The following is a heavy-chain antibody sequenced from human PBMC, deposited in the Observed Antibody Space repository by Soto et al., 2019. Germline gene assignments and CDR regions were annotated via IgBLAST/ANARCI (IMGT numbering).Heavy chain of an antibody. CDR2: ISAYNGNT. Sequence: ASVKVSCKASGYTFTSYGISWVRQAPGQGLEWMGWISAYNGNTNYAQKLQGRVTMTTDTSTSTAYMELRSLRSDDTAVYYCARPTNYYDSSGYLYWGQGTLVIV. D-gene: IGHD3-22*01. J-gene: IGHJ4*02. CDR1: GYTFTSYG. CDR3: ARPTNYYDSSGYLY. V-gene: IGHV1-18*01.